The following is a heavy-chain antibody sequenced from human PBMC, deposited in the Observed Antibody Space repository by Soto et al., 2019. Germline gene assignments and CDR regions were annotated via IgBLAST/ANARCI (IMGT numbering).Heavy chain of an antibody. CDR2: IHQSGTT. V-gene: IGHV4-59*01. J-gene: IGHJ3*02. Sequence: SETLSLTCSVSGGSISAYYWNWFRQPPGKGPEWIGYIHQSGTTNYKPSLKSRVTMSLDTSKGQFSLRLTSVTAADTAVYFCARATGGEVNSEDWGAFDIWGQGTMVTVSS. D-gene: IGHD3-16*01. CDR3: ARATGGEVNSEDWGAFDI. CDR1: GGSISAYY.